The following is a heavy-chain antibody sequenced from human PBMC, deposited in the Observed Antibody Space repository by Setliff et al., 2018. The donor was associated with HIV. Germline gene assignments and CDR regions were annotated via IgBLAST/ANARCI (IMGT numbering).Heavy chain of an antibody. Sequence: GGSLRLSCAASGFTFSSYEMNWVRQAPGKGLEWVSAIYSGGSTYYADSVKGRFTISRDNSNNTLYLQMNSLRAEDTAVYYCAKQTVSSSWSNWFDPWGQGTLVTVSS. V-gene: IGHV3-66*02. CDR2: IYSGGST. D-gene: IGHD6-13*01. CDR3: AKQTVSSSWSNWFDP. J-gene: IGHJ5*02. CDR1: GFTFSSYE.